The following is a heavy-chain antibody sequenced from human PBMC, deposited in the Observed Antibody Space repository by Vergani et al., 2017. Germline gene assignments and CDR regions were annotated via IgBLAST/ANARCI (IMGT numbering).Heavy chain of an antibody. CDR2: INHSGST. CDR3: ARGFKQLNI. D-gene: IGHD6-6*01. CDR1: GGSFSGYY. Sequence: QVQLQQWGAGLLKPSETLSLTCAVYGGSFSGYYWSWIRQPPGKGLEWIGEINHSGSTIYNPSFKSRVTISVDTSKNQFSLKLSSVTAADTAVYYCARGFKQLNIWGQGTMVTVSS. V-gene: IGHV4-34*01. J-gene: IGHJ3*02.